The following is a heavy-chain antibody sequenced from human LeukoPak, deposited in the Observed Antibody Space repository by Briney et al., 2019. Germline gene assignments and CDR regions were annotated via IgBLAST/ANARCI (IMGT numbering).Heavy chain of an antibody. CDR3: TKGSAGGRPYYFDN. D-gene: IGHD2-15*01. Sequence: GGSLRLSCAASGFTFSSYAMNWVRQAPGKGLEWVSSFGTRSTSIYYARSVTGRFIISRDNAKNSLYLQMNSLRAEDTAVYFCTKGSAGGRPYYFDNWGQGTLVTVSS. J-gene: IGHJ4*02. CDR2: FGTRSTSI. CDR1: GFTFSSYA. V-gene: IGHV3-21*04.